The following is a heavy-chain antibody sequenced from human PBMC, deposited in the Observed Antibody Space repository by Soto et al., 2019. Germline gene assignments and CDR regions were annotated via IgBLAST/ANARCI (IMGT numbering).Heavy chain of an antibody. J-gene: IGHJ4*02. CDR1: GFTFSSSS. D-gene: IGHD3-10*01. CDR3: AKAANTSWRGHFHY. Sequence: GGSLRLSCAASGFTFSSSSMSWVRQAPGKGLEWVSGISDGGSGTDYADSVKGRFTISRDNSKNTLYLLMSSLRAEDTAIYYCAKAANTSWRGHFHYWGQGTRVTVSS. CDR2: ISDGGSGT. V-gene: IGHV3-23*01.